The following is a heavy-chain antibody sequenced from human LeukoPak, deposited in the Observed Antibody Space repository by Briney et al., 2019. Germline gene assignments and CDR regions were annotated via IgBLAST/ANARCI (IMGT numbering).Heavy chain of an antibody. Sequence: GGSLRLSCAASGFTFSSYAMHWVRQAPGKGLEYVSAISYNGGSTYYANSVKGRFTISRDNSKNTLYLQMGSLRAEDMAVYYCARRFPSSEFFSDYRGQGTLVTVSS. D-gene: IGHD3-22*01. V-gene: IGHV3-64*01. CDR3: ARRFPSSEFFSDY. J-gene: IGHJ4*02. CDR2: ISYNGGST. CDR1: GFTFSSYA.